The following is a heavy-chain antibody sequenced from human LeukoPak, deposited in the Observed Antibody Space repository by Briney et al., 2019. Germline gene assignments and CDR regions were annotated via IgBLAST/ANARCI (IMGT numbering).Heavy chain of an antibody. D-gene: IGHD3-22*01. CDR3: ARSSAMIVVVRERGLGY. Sequence: ASVKVSCKASGYTFTGYYMHWVRQAPGQGLEWMGWINPNSGGTNYAQKFQGRVTMTRDTSISTAYMELSRLRSDDTAVYYCARSSAMIVVVRERGLGYWGQGTLVTVSS. V-gene: IGHV1-2*02. J-gene: IGHJ4*02. CDR2: INPNSGGT. CDR1: GYTFTGYY.